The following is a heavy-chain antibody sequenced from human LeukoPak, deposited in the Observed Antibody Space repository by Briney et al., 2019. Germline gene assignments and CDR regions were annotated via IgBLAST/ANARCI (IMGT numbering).Heavy chain of an antibody. CDR3: ARGGLPYGMDV. V-gene: IGHV3-74*01. CDR2: INSDGSST. D-gene: IGHD4-11*01. CDR1: GFTFSSYW. Sequence: EGSLRLSCAASGFTFSSYWMHWVRQAPGKGLVWVSRINSDGSSTSYADSVKGRFTISRDNAKNTLYLQMNSLRAEDTAVYYCARGGLPYGMDVWGQGTTVTVSS. J-gene: IGHJ6*02.